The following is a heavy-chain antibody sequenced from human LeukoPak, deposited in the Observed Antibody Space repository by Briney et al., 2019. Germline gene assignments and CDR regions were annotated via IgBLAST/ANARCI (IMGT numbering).Heavy chain of an antibody. CDR3: ARGELEAFDY. J-gene: IGHJ4*02. D-gene: IGHD1-1*01. V-gene: IGHV4-31*03. Sequence: SETLSLTCTVSGGSISSGGYYWSWIRQHPGKGLEWIGYIYYSGSTYYNPSLKSRVTTSVDTSKNQFSLKLSSVTAADTAVYYCARGELEAFDYWGQGTLVTVSS. CDR1: GGSISSGGYY. CDR2: IYYSGST.